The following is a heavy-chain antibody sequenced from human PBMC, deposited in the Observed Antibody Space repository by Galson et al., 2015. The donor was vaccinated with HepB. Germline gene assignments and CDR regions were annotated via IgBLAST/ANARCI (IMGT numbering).Heavy chain of an antibody. J-gene: IGHJ6*02. V-gene: IGHV1-69*13. CDR2: IIPIFGTA. Sequence: SVKVSCKASGGTFSSYAISWVRQAPGQGLEWMGGIIPIFGTANYAQKFQGRVTITADESTSTAYMELSSLRSEDTAVYYCARDGMRDGYNSGMGYYYYGMDVWGQGTTVTVSS. CDR3: ARDGMRDGYNSGMGYYYYGMDV. D-gene: IGHD5-24*01. CDR1: GGTFSSYA.